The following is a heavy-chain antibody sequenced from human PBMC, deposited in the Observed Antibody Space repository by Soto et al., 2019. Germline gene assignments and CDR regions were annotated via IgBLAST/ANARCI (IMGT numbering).Heavy chain of an antibody. CDR2: ISYDGSNK. V-gene: IGHV3-30-3*01. Sequence: GGSLILSCAASGFTFSSYAMHWVRQAPGKGLEWVAVISYDGSNKYYADSVKGRFTISRDNSKNTLYLQMNSLRAEDTAVYYCARELTASFDYWGQGTLVTVSS. CDR3: ARELTASFDY. CDR1: GFTFSSYA. D-gene: IGHD2-21*02. J-gene: IGHJ4*02.